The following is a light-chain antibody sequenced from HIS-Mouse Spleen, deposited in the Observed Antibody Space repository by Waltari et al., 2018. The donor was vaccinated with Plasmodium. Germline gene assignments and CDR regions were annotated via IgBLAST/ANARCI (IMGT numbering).Light chain of an antibody. CDR2: EGS. CDR3: CSYAGSSTFVV. CDR1: RSDVGSYHL. J-gene: IGLJ2*01. V-gene: IGLV2-23*03. Sequence: QSALTQPASVSGSPGQSITISCTGTRSDVGSYHLVSWYQQHPGKAPNLMIYEGSKRPSGVSNRFSGSKSGNTASLTISGLQAEDEADYYCCSYAGSSTFVVFGGGTKLTVL.